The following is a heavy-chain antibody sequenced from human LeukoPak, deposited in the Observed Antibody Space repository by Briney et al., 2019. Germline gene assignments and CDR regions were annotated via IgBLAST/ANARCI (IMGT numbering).Heavy chain of an antibody. CDR2: ISNIGKT. J-gene: IGHJ4*02. CDR3: ARRWYKSGWYTLDY. V-gene: IGHV4-59*01. D-gene: IGHD6-19*01. Sequence: SETLSLTCTVSGGSISSYYWNWIRQPPGKGLEWIGSISNIGKTNFNPSLKSRGTISVDTSKNHFSLNLSSVTAADTAVYYCARRWYKSGWYTLDYWGQGTLVTVSS. CDR1: GGSISSYY.